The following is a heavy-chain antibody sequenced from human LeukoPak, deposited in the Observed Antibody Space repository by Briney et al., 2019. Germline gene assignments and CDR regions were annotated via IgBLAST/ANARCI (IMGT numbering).Heavy chain of an antibody. D-gene: IGHD6-6*01. CDR2: IYYSGST. J-gene: IGHJ5*02. Sequence: SQTLSLTCAVSGGSISSGGYSWSWIRQPPGKGLEWIGSIYYSGSTYYNPSLKSRVTLSVDTSKSQFSLKLNSVTAADTAVYYCVTFSSRGPWGRFDPWGQGTLVTVSS. V-gene: IGHV4-30-2*03. CDR3: VTFSSRGPWGRFDP. CDR1: GGSISSGGYS.